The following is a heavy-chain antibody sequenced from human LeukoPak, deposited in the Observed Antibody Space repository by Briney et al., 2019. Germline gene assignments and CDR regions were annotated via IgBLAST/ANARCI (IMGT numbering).Heavy chain of an antibody. V-gene: IGHV3-74*01. CDR3: ARDLGLDYGGSQ. CDR1: GFTFSSYW. Sequence: PGGSLRLSCAASGFTFSSYWMHWVRQAPGKGLVWVSHTNSDGSSTNYADSVKGRFTISRDNAKNTLYLQMNTLRAEDTAVYYCARDLGLDYGGSQWGQGTLVTVSS. D-gene: IGHD4-23*01. CDR2: TNSDGSST. J-gene: IGHJ4*02.